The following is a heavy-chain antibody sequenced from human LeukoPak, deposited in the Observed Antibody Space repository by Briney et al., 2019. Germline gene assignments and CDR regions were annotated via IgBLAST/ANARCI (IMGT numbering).Heavy chain of an antibody. Sequence: GGSLRLSCAGSGFIVSNYYMSWVRQAPGKGLEWVSLIRDSGETFYADSVKGRFTISRDNSKNTMYLQMNRLRVEDTAVYFCARDRAVTQDWVEFDPWGQGTLVTVSS. V-gene: IGHV3-66*03. J-gene: IGHJ5*02. CDR1: GFIVSNYY. CDR3: ARDRAVTQDWVEFDP. D-gene: IGHD4-17*01. CDR2: IRDSGET.